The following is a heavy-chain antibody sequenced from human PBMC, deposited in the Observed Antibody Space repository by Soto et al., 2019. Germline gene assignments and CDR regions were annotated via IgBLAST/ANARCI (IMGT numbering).Heavy chain of an antibody. CDR3: AKAGYCSSATCATRYYYMDV. CDR2: ISYDGSNK. D-gene: IGHD2-2*01. Sequence: GGSLRLSCAASGFTFSSYAMHWVRQAPGKGLEWVAVISYDGSNKYYADSVKGRFTISRDNSKNTLYLQMNSLRAEDTAVYYCAKAGYCSSATCATRYYYMDVWGKGTTVTVSS. J-gene: IGHJ6*03. V-gene: IGHV3-30-3*01. CDR1: GFTFSSYA.